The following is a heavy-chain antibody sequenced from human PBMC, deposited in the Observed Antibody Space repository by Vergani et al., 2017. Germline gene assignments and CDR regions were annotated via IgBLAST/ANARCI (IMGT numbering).Heavy chain of an antibody. Sequence: QVQLVQSGAEVKKPGSSVKVSCKASGDTFSTYAIHWVRQAPGQGLEWMGGLVPIFGTATYAQKFQGRVTIPADESSTTSYMELSTLRSEDTAVYSCTGKDDNQGGLGYYLDDWGKGTTIIVSS. D-gene: IGHD1-1*01. CDR3: TGKDDNQGGLGYYLDD. CDR1: GDTFSTYA. J-gene: IGHJ6*03. CDR2: LVPIFGTA. V-gene: IGHV1-69*01.